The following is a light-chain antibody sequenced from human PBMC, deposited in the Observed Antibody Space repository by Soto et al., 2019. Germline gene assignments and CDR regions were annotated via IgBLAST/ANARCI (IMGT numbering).Light chain of an antibody. CDR2: SAS. J-gene: IGKJ4*01. CDR1: LGISGY. Sequence: DIQLTQSPSFLSASVGDRVTMTCRASLGISGYLAWYQQKPGKVPRLLIYSASSLQSGVPSRFSGSGSGTEFTPTVSSLQPEDFASYYCQQLDSYPFTFGGGTKVEI. CDR3: QQLDSYPFT. V-gene: IGKV1-9*01.